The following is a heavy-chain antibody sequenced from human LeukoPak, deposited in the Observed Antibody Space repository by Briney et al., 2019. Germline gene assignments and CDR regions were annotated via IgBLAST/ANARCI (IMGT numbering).Heavy chain of an antibody. Sequence: GASVKVSCKASGYTFTGYYMHWVRQAPGQGLEWMGWINPNSGGTNYARKFQGRVTMTRDTSISTAYMELSRLRSDDTAVYYCARSLLPRAGHFDYWGQGTLVTVSS. V-gene: IGHV1-2*02. CDR1: GYTFTGYY. J-gene: IGHJ4*02. CDR3: ARSLLPRAGHFDY. CDR2: INPNSGGT. D-gene: IGHD3-22*01.